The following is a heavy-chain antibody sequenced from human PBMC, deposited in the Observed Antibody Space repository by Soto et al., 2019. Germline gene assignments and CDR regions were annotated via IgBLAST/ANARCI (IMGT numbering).Heavy chain of an antibody. J-gene: IGHJ6*03. D-gene: IGHD3-16*01. Sequence: ASVKVSCKASGYTFTSYGISWVRQAPGQGLEWMGWISAYSGNTNYAQKFQGRVTMTTNTSISTAYMELSSLRSEDTAVYYCARYVINYYYYYMDVWGKGTTVTVSS. CDR2: ISAYSGNT. CDR3: ARYVINYYYYYMDV. V-gene: IGHV1-18*01. CDR1: GYTFTSYG.